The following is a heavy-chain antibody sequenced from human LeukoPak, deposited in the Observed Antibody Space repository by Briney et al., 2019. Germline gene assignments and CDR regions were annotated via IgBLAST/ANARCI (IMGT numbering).Heavy chain of an antibody. Sequence: SVKVSCKASGGTFSSYAISWVRQAPGQGLEWMGGIIPIFGTANYAQKFQGRVTITADESTSTAYMEPSSLRSEDTAVYYCAGEGDGYQYYFDYWGQGTLVTVSS. CDR3: AGEGDGYQYYFDY. J-gene: IGHJ4*02. V-gene: IGHV1-69*01. CDR1: GGTFSSYA. D-gene: IGHD5-24*01. CDR2: IIPIFGTA.